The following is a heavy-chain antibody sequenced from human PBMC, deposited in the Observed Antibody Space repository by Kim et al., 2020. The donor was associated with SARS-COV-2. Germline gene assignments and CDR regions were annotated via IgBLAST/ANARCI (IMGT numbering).Heavy chain of an antibody. Sequence: DSVKGPFTLSRDNAKNSLYLQMSSLRTEDTAIYYCAARDSVQVPGGIWGQGTLVTLSS. D-gene: IGHD3-10*01. J-gene: IGHJ4*02. CDR3: AARDSVQVPGGI. V-gene: IGHV3-7*01.